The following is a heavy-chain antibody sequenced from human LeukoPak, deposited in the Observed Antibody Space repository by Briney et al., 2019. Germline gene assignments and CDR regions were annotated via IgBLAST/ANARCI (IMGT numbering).Heavy chain of an antibody. CDR1: GGSISSGSYY. Sequence: SETLSLTCTVSGGSISSGSYYWSWIRQPAGKGLEWIGRIYTSGSTNYNPSLKSRVTISVDTSKNQFSLKLSSVTAADTAVYYCASTHFDYWGQGTLVTVSS. CDR2: IYTSGST. J-gene: IGHJ4*02. CDR3: ASTHFDY. V-gene: IGHV4-61*02.